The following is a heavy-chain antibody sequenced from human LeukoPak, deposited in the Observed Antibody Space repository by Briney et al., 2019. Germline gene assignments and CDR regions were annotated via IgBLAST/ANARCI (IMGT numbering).Heavy chain of an antibody. CDR3: ARELFDFDY. J-gene: IGHJ4*02. Sequence: SGGSLRLSCAASGFTFSSYAMTWVRQAPGKGLEWVSEITGSGGSTYYADSPKGRFTISRDNSKNTLYLQMNSLRAEDTAVYYCARELFDFDYWGQGTLVTVSS. CDR2: ITGSGGST. CDR1: GFTFSSYA. D-gene: IGHD3-10*01. V-gene: IGHV3-23*01.